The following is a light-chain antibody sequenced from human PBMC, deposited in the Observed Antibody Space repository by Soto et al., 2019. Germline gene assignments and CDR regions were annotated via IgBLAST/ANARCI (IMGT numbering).Light chain of an antibody. J-gene: IGKJ4*01. CDR1: QSISSW. V-gene: IGKV1-5*01. Sequence: DIQMTQSPSTLSASIGDGVTVTCRASQSISSWLAWYQQTPGKAPKLLIFDAPSLQSGTPSRFSARPSGTHFTLTINGLQPDDFATYYCQQYDNYKPLTFGGGTKV. CDR2: DAP. CDR3: QQYDNYKPLT.